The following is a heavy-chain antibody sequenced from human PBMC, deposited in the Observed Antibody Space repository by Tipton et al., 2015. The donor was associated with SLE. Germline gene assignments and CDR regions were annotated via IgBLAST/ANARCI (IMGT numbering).Heavy chain of an antibody. CDR3: ARGPYYDIWSGYKDPLDY. CDR1: GDSINSYY. CDR2: IYYREGT. Sequence: LRLSCTVSGDSINSYYWSWIRQPPGEGLEWIGYIYYREGTNYSPSLKSRVTISLDASKNQLSLKLSSVTAADTAVYYCARGPYYDIWSGYKDPLDYWGQGTLVTVSS. V-gene: IGHV4-59*12. J-gene: IGHJ4*02. D-gene: IGHD3-3*01.